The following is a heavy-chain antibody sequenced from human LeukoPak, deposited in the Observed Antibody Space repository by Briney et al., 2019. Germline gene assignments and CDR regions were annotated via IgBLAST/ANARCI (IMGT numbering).Heavy chain of an antibody. CDR3: ASTFYGDSPPY. V-gene: IGHV3-64*04. CDR1: GFTFSRYA. J-gene: IGHJ4*02. D-gene: IGHD4-17*01. Sequence: GGSLRLSCSASGFTFSRYAIHWVRQAPGKGLEYVSGINDKGGRTHFADSVKGRFTISRDNSKNTVYLQMNSLRAEDTAVYYCASTFYGDSPPYWGQGTLVTVSS. CDR2: INDKGGRT.